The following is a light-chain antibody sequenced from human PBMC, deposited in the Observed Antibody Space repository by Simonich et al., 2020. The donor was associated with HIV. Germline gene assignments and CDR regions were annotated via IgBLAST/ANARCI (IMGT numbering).Light chain of an antibody. CDR2: LGS. CDR3: MQALQTPCT. V-gene: IGKV2-28*01. Sequence: DIVMTQSPLSLPVTPGEPASISCRSSQSLLSSNGLKYLDWYLQKPGPSPQLLIYLGSNRASGVPDRFSGSGAGTDFTLKISRVEAEDVGVYYCMQALQTPCTFGPGTKVDIK. J-gene: IGKJ3*01. CDR1: QSLLSSNGLKY.